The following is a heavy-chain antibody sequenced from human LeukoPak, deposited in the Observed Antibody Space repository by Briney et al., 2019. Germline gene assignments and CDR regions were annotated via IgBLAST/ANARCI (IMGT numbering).Heavy chain of an antibody. CDR2: ISISRRYT. CDR3: ARGVRGHGTTGTVFDY. CDR1: GSTFSSSC. Sequence: GPSLRPSCAASGSTFSSSCTSSVRLPPGNWLECLSSISISRRYTYHTPSVNGPLSISRDHTTHSLYLQMNSQRGEHTSMTYCARGVRGHGTTGTVFDYWGQGTLVTVPS. J-gene: IGHJ4*02. V-gene: IGHV3-21*01. D-gene: IGHD1-1*01.